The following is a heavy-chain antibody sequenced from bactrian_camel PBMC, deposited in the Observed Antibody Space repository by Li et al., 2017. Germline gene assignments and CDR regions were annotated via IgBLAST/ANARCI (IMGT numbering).Heavy chain of an antibody. J-gene: IGHJ6*01. CDR1: KYTYFPNC. D-gene: IGHD7*01. V-gene: IGHV3S53*01. CDR2: FHTAGST. Sequence: HVQLVESGGGSVQAGGSLRLSCVVSKYTYFPNCMAWFHQAPGKEREGVATFHTAGSTNYVDSVKGRFTISQDRAKNTFDLQMTNLTPEDSGTCVPSPPNFGTWGQGTQVTVS. CDR3: SPPNFGT.